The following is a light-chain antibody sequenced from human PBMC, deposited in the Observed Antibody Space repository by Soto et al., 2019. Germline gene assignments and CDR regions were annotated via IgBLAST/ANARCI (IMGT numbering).Light chain of an antibody. V-gene: IGKV3-11*01. J-gene: IGKJ2*01. CDR1: QSVSSY. Sequence: EIVLTQSPATLSLSPGERATLSCRASQSVSSYLAWYQHKPGQAPRLLIYDASNRATGIPTWFSGSGSGTDFTLTISSLEPEDFAVYYRQHRSNWPYTFGQGTKLEIK. CDR3: QHRSNWPYT. CDR2: DAS.